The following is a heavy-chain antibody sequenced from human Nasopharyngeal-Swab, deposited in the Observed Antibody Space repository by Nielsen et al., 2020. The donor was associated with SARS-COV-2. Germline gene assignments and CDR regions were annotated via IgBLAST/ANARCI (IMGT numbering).Heavy chain of an antibody. D-gene: IGHD6-13*01. CDR2: IYHSGST. Sequence: SETLSLTCTVSGYSISSGYYWGWIRPPPGKGLEWIGSIYHSGSTYYNPSLKSRVTISVDTSKNQFSLKLSSVTAADTAVYYCARDWAAAAGTLDYWGQGTLVTVSS. CDR1: GYSISSGYY. V-gene: IGHV4-38-2*02. CDR3: ARDWAAAAGTLDY. J-gene: IGHJ4*02.